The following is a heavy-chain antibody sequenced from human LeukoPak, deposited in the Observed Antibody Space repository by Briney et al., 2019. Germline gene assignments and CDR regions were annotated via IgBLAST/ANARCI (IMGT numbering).Heavy chain of an antibody. V-gene: IGHV3-73*01. D-gene: IGHD2-15*01. Sequence: GALRPSCAASGFTFSGSAMHWVRQASGKGLEWVGRIRSKANSYATAYAASVKGRFTISRDDSKNTAYLQMNSLKTEDTAVYYCTRRGARGGSDYGAREPRVTV. CDR2: IRSKANSYAT. J-gene: IGHJ4*02. CDR3: TRRGARGGSDY. CDR1: GFTFSGSA.